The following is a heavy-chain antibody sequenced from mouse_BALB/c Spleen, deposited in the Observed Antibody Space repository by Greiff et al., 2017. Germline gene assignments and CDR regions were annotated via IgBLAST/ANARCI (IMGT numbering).Heavy chain of an antibody. D-gene: IGHD4-1*01. CDR3: ARGGNWDDWYFDV. Sequence: VQLQQSGPELVKPGASVKISCKASGYTFTDYNMHWVKQSHGKSLEWIGFIYPYNGGTGYNQKFKSKATLTVDNSSSTAYMELRSLTSEDSAVYYCARGGNWDDWYFDVWGAGTTVTVSS. J-gene: IGHJ1*01. CDR2: IYPYNGGT. CDR1: GYTFTDYN. V-gene: IGHV1S29*02.